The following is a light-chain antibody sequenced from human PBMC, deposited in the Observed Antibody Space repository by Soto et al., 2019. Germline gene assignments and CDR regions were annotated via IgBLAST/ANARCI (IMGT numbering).Light chain of an antibody. CDR2: GIF. CDR3: QSYDNSLSGSEV. CDR1: SSNIGAGYD. Sequence: VLTQPPSVSGAPGQRVTISCTGSSSNIGAGYDVHWYQQLPGAAPTLLIFGIFNRPSGVSERFSGSRSGASASLAIAGLQAEDEADYYCQSYDNSLSGSEVFGTGTKV. V-gene: IGLV1-40*01. J-gene: IGLJ1*01.